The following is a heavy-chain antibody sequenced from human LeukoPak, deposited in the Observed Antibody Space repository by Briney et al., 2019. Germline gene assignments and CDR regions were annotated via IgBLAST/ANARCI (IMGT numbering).Heavy chain of an antibody. Sequence: GGSLRLSCAASGFTFSSYGMHWVRQAPGKGLEWVAVIWYDGSNKYYADSVKGRFTISRDNSKNTLYLQMNSLRAEDTVVYYYAKEAYREMATITPDYWGQGTLVTVSS. CDR3: AKEAYREMATITPDY. D-gene: IGHD5-24*01. J-gene: IGHJ4*02. V-gene: IGHV3-33*06. CDR2: IWYDGSNK. CDR1: GFTFSSYG.